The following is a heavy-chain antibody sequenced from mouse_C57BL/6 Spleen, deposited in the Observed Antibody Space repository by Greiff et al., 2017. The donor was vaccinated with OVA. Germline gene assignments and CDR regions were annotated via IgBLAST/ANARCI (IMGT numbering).Heavy chain of an antibody. CDR3: TRGGSSGYVDYVDY. D-gene: IGHD3-2*02. V-gene: IGHV5-9-1*02. CDR2: ISSGGDYI. Sequence: EVKLVESGEGLVKPGGSLKLSCAASGFTFSSYAMSWVRQTPEKRLEWVAYISSGGDYIYYADTVKGRFTISRDNARNTLYLQMSSLKSEDTAMYYCTRGGSSGYVDYVDYWGQGTTLTVSS. CDR1: GFTFSSYA. J-gene: IGHJ2*01.